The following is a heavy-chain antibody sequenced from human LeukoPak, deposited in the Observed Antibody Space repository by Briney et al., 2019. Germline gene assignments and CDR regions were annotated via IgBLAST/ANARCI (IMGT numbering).Heavy chain of an antibody. V-gene: IGHV4-39*01. CDR2: IYYSGST. J-gene: IGHJ4*02. CDR1: GGSISSSSYY. D-gene: IGHD1-26*01. CDR3: AIRSLWEPYYFDY. Sequence: SETLSLTCTVSGGSISSSSYYWGWIRQPPGKGLEWIGSIYYSGSTYYNPSLKSRVTISVDTSKNQFSLKLSSVTAADRAVYYCAIRSLWEPYYFDYWGQGTLVTASS.